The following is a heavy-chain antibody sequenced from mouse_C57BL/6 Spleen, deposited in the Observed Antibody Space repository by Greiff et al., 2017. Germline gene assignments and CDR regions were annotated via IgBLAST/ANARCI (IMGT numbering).Heavy chain of an antibody. J-gene: IGHJ1*03. D-gene: IGHD1-1*01. CDR3: ARTLFTTVAYWYFDV. Sequence: VQLQQPGTELVKPGASVKLSCKASGYTFTSYWMHWVKQRPGQGLEWIGNINPSNGGTNYNEKFKSKATLTVDKSSSTAYMQLSSLTSEDSSVYYCARTLFTTVAYWYFDVWGTGTTVTVSS. CDR2: INPSNGGT. CDR1: GYTFTSYW. V-gene: IGHV1-53*01.